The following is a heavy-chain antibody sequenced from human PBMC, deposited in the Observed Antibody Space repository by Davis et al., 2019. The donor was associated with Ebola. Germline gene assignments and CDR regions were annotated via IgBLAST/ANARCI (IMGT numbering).Heavy chain of an antibody. CDR3: ASSSGWAGGWFDP. D-gene: IGHD6-19*01. CDR1: GFTFSNAW. Sequence: GGSLRLSCAASGFTFSNAWMNWVRQAPGKGLEWVSSISSSSSYIYYADSVKGRFTISRDNAKNSLYLQMNSLRAEDTAVYYCASSSGWAGGWFDPWGQGTLVTVSS. CDR2: ISSSSSYI. J-gene: IGHJ5*02. V-gene: IGHV3-21*01.